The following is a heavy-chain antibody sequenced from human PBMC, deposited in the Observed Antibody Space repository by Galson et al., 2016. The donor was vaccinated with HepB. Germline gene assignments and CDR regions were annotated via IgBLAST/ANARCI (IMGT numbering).Heavy chain of an antibody. Sequence: SETLSLTCTVSGGSINNYHWSWIRQTPGQGLEWIGYISYSGRTNYNPSLKGRVTISQHTSIYEVYLNLASVTAADTAVYYCARNSGYCSGHSCYWEYGLDVWGRGTTVTVSS. CDR2: ISYSGRT. D-gene: IGHD2-2*01. J-gene: IGHJ6*02. CDR1: GGSINNYH. V-gene: IGHV4-59*08. CDR3: ARNSGYCSGHSCYWEYGLDV.